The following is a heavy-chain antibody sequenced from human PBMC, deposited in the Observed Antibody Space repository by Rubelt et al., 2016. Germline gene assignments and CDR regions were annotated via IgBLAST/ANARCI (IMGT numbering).Heavy chain of an antibody. CDR1: GGSISSGGYS. J-gene: IGHJ4*02. Sequence: QLQLQESGSGLVKPSQTLSLTCAVSGGSISSGGYSWSWIRQPPGQGLEWIGYIYHSGSTYYNPTLRGCGTLSVETSRNQLSRKLSSVTDADTAVYYCARQTNEEERYYFDYWGQGTLVTVSS. CDR3: ARQTNEEERYYFDY. D-gene: IGHD1-1*01. V-gene: IGHV4-30-2*03. CDR2: IYHSGST.